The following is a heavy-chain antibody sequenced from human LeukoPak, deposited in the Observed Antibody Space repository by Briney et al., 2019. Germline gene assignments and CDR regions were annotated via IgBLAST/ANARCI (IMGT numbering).Heavy chain of an antibody. J-gene: IGHJ6*03. V-gene: IGHV5-51*01. D-gene: IGHD3-10*01. CDR2: IYPSDSDT. Sequence: GESLKISCKGSGYSFITYWIGWVRQMPGKGLEWMGIIYPSDSDTRYSPSFQGQVTISADKSISTAYLQGSNLKASDTAIYYCATCLWFGEGAYMDVWGKGTTVTVSS. CDR1: GYSFITYW. CDR3: ATCLWFGEGAYMDV.